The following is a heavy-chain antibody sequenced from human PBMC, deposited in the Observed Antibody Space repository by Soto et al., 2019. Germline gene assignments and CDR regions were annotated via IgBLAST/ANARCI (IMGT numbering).Heavy chain of an antibody. CDR1: CGSIIRSSYY. D-gene: IGHD2-2*02. CDR2: IYYGGST. V-gene: IGHV4-39*01. J-gene: IGHJ4*02. Sequence: KSSETLSLTCTFSCGSIIRSSYYWGWIRQPPGKGLEWIGSIYYGGSTYHNPSLKSRVTISVDTSKNQFSLKLSSVTAADTAVYYCASPYCSSGSCYIAYWGQGTLVTVSS. CDR3: ASPYCSSGSCYIAY.